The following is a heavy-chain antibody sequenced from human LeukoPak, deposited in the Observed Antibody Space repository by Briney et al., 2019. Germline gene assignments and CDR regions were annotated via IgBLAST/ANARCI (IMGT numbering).Heavy chain of an antibody. CDR3: ARVILRIRSGWHFDY. CDR2: INHSGST. CDR1: GGSFSGYY. V-gene: IGHV4-34*01. Sequence: SETLSLTCAVYGGSFSGYYWSWIRQPPGKGLEWIGEINHSGSTNYNPSLKSRVTISVDTSKNQFSLKLSSVTAADTAVYYCARVILRIRSGWHFDYWGQGTLVTVSS. J-gene: IGHJ4*02. D-gene: IGHD6-19*01.